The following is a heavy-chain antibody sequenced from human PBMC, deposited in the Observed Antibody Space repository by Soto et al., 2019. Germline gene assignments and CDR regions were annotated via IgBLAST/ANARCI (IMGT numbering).Heavy chain of an antibody. D-gene: IGHD6-6*01. J-gene: IGHJ4*02. Sequence: ASVKVSWKASGYTFTGYYIHWVRQAPGQGLEWMGWINPNSGDTNYPQKFQGRVTMTRDMSSSSAYMELSSLRSDDTAVYYCARGQSHQLVGDFGYWGQGTLVTVSS. CDR1: GYTFTGYY. CDR2: INPNSGDT. V-gene: IGHV1-2*02. CDR3: ARGQSHQLVGDFGY.